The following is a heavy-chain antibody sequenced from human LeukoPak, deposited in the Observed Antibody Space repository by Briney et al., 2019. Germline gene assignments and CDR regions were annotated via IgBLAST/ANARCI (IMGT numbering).Heavy chain of an antibody. CDR2: IKSKTDGGTT. J-gene: IGHJ4*02. D-gene: IGHD1-26*01. CDR3: TTDYQWELPDY. Sequence: GGSLRLSCAASGFTFSNAWMSWVRQAPGKGLEWVGRIKSKTDGGTTDYATPVKGRFTISRDDSKNTLYLQMNSLKTEDTAVYYCTTDYQWELPDYWGQGTLVTVSS. CDR1: GFTFSNAW. V-gene: IGHV3-15*01.